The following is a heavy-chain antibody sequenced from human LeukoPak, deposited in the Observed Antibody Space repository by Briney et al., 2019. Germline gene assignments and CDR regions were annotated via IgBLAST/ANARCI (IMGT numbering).Heavy chain of an antibody. CDR2: IWYDGSNK. CDR3: ATDSAHAFDI. CDR1: GFTFSSYG. Sequence: GGSLRLSCAESGFTFSSYGMHWVRQAPGKGLEWVAVIWYDGSNKYYADSVKGRFTISRDNSKSTLYLQMNSLRAEDTAVYYCATDSAHAFDIWGQGTMVIVSS. J-gene: IGHJ3*02. V-gene: IGHV3-33*01.